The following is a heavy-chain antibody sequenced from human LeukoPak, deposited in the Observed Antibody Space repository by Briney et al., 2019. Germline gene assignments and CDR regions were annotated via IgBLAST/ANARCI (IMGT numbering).Heavy chain of an antibody. CDR1: GGSISSYY. V-gene: IGHV4-59*01. Sequence: PSETLSLTRTVSGGSISSYYWSWIRQPPGKGLEWIGYIYYSGSTNYNPSLKSRVTISVDTSKNQFSLKLSSVTAADTAVYYCARVGIVVVPAAIPHFDYWGQGTLVTVSS. CDR3: ARVGIVVVPAAIPHFDY. CDR2: IYYSGST. J-gene: IGHJ4*02. D-gene: IGHD2-2*01.